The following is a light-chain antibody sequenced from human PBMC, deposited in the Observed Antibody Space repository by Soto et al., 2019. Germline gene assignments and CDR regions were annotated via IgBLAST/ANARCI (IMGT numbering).Light chain of an antibody. CDR3: SSYTSSSTLV. CDR2: DLS. Sequence: QSVLTQPTSVSGSPGQSITISCTGTSSDVGGYNYVSWYQQHPGKAPKLMIYDLSNRPSGVSNRFSGSKSGNTASLTISGLQAEDEADYYCSSYTSSSTLVFGTGTKLTVL. J-gene: IGLJ1*01. CDR1: SSDVGGYNY. V-gene: IGLV2-14*01.